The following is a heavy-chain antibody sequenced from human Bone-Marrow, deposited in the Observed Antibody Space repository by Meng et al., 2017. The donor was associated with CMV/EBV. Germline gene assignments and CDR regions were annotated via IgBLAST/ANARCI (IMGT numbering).Heavy chain of an antibody. CDR3: ARDGWGGGSPTIDY. V-gene: IGHV4-38-2*02. J-gene: IGHJ4*02. CDR1: GYSISSGYY. D-gene: IGHD1-26*01. Sequence: SETLSLTCTVSGYSISSGYYWGWIRQPPGKGLEWIGSIYHSGSTYYNPSLKSRVTISVDTSKNQLSLKLSSVTAADTAVYYCARDGWGGGSPTIDYWGQGKLVTVSS. CDR2: IYHSGST.